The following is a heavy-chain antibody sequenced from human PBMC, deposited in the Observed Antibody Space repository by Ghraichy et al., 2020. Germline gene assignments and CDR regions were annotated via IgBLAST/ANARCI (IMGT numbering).Heavy chain of an antibody. CDR3: ARDDYYGSGSSYINWFDP. CDR2: INPGYGTT. D-gene: IGHD3-10*01. J-gene: IGHJ5*02. V-gene: IGHV1-3*01. CDR1: GYTFTSNV. Sequence: ASVKVSCKASGYTFTSNVIHWVRQAPGQRFEWMGWINPGYGTTKYSQKFQGRVILTTDTSASTTYMELSSLTLEDTAVYYCARDDYYGSGSSYINWFDPWGQGTLVTVSS.